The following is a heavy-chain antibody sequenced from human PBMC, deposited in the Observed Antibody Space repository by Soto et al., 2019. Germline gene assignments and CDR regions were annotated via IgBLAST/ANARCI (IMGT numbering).Heavy chain of an antibody. CDR1: GYTFTSYN. V-gene: IGHV1-46*01. D-gene: IGHD6-13*01. J-gene: IGHJ6*02. CDR2: INPSGGST. Sequence: QVQLVQSGAEVKKPGASVKVSCKASGYTFTSYNMHWVRQAPGQGLEWMGIINPSGGSTSYAQKVQGRVTMTRDTSTSTVYMELSSLRSEDTAVYYCARDWAAAGTDFYYYYGMDVWGQGTTVTVSS. CDR3: ARDWAAAGTDFYYYYGMDV.